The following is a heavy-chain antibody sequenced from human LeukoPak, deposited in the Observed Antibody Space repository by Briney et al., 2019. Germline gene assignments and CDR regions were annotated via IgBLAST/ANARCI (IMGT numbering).Heavy chain of an antibody. D-gene: IGHD4-17*01. CDR3: ATGPGHMTTVTHYYYMDV. CDR2: INHSGST. CDR1: GGSFSGYY. Sequence: SETLSLTCAVYGGSFSGYYWSWIRQPPGKGLEWIGEINHSGSTNYNPSLKSRVTISVDTSKNQFSLKLSSVTAADTAVYYCATGPGHMTTVTHYYYMDVWGKGTTVTISS. J-gene: IGHJ6*03. V-gene: IGHV4-34*01.